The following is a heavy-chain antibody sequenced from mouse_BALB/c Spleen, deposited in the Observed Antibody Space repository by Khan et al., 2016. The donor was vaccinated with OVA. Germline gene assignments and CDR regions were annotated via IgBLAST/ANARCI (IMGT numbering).Heavy chain of an antibody. CDR3: ARQPYYHYYVLDY. V-gene: IGHV2-6-1*01. J-gene: IGHJ4*01. CDR1: GFSLTNYG. D-gene: IGHD2-10*01. CDR2: IWSDGST. Sequence: VQLVESGPGLVAPSQSLSITCTISGFSLTNYGVHWVRQPPGKGLEWLVVIWSDGSTTYNSALKSRLSISRDNSKSQVFLKMNSLQTDDTAMYYCARQPYYHYYVLDYWGQGTSVTVCS.